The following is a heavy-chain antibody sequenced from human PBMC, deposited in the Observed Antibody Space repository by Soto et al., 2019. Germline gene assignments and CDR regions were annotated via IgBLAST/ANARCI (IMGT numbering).Heavy chain of an antibody. Sequence: LRLSFSGSGFTVSSFGMHWVRQAPGKGLEHVSTLSSNGIGTYYADSVKGRFTFSRDTSKNTLYLQMNSLRAEDTAVYYCAKDQPGNYYYYYGMDVWGQGTTVTVSS. CDR1: GFTVSSFG. D-gene: IGHD4-4*01. CDR3: AKDQPGNYYYYYGMDV. J-gene: IGHJ6*02. CDR2: LSSNGIGT. V-gene: IGHV3-64*04.